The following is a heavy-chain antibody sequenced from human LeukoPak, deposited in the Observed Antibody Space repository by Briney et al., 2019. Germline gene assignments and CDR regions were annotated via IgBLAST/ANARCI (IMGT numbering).Heavy chain of an antibody. J-gene: IGHJ3*02. CDR1: GFTFSSYS. D-gene: IGHD2-21*02. V-gene: IGHV3-48*01. CDR2: ISSSSSTI. Sequence: GGSLRLSCAASGFTFSSYSMNWVRQAPGKGLEWVSYISSSSSTIYYADSVKGRFTISRDNAKNSLYLQMNSLRAEDTAVYYCARCGGDCYSGADDAFDIWGQGTMVTVSS. CDR3: ARCGGDCYSGADDAFDI.